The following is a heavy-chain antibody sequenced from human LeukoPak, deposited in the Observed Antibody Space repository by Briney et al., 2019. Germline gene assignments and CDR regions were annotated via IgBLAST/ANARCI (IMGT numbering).Heavy chain of an antibody. Sequence: PGGSLRLSCAVSGFTFSSYWMSWVRQAPGKGLEWVANTKQDGSEKSYVDSVKGRFTISRDNAKNSLYLQMNSLRAEDTAVYYCARGGAYGPFDYWGQGTLVTVSS. CDR3: ARGGAYGPFDY. CDR2: TKQDGSEK. D-gene: IGHD3-10*01. J-gene: IGHJ4*02. CDR1: GFTFSSYW. V-gene: IGHV3-7*01.